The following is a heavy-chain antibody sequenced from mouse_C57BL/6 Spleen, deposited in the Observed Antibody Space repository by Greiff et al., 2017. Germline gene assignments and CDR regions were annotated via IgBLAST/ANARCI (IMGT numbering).Heavy chain of an antibody. V-gene: IGHV1-54*01. CDR2: INPGSGGT. J-gene: IGHJ2*01. CDR1: GYAFTNYL. Sequence: VQLQQSGAELVRPGTSVKVSCKASGYAFTNYLIEWVKQRPGQGLEWIGVINPGSGGTNYNEKFKGKATLTADKSSSTAYMQLSSLTSEDSAVYFCARSDYYGSSLNYFDYWGQGTTLTVSS. CDR3: ARSDYYGSSLNYFDY. D-gene: IGHD1-1*01.